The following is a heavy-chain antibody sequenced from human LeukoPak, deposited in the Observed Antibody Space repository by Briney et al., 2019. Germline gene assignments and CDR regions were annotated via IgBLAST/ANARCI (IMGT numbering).Heavy chain of an antibody. J-gene: IGHJ5*02. V-gene: IGHV1-18*01. CDR1: GYTFTSYG. Sequence: VASVKVSCKASGYTFTSYGISWVRQAPGQGLEWMGWISAYNGNTNYAQKLQGRVTMTTDTSKSTAYMELRSLRSDDTAVYYCARDRKGVYDILTGYYFNWFDPWGQGTLVTVSS. CDR2: ISAYNGNT. CDR3: ARDRKGVYDILTGYYFNWFDP. D-gene: IGHD3-9*01.